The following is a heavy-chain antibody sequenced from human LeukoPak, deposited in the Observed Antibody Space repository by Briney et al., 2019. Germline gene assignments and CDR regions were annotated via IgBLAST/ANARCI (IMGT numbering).Heavy chain of an antibody. V-gene: IGHV1-69*04. CDR2: IIPTLGIA. CDR1: GGTFSSYA. CDR3: ARTDTEYYYDSSGYRDY. J-gene: IGHJ4*02. Sequence: SVKVSCKASGGTFSSYAISWVRQAPGQGLEWMGRIIPTLGIANYAQKFQGRVTITADKSTSTAYMELSSLRSEDTAVYYCARTDTEYYYDSSGYRDYWGQGTLVTVSS. D-gene: IGHD3-22*01.